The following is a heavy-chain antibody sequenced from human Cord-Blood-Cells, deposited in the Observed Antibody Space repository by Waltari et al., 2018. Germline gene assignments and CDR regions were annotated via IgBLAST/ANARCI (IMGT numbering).Heavy chain of an antibody. CDR3: ARQFMITFGGVIGYYYGMDV. CDR1: GGSISSSSYY. J-gene: IGHJ6*02. D-gene: IGHD3-16*01. Sequence: QLQLQESGPGLVKPSETLSLTCTVSGGSISSSSYYWGWIRQPPGKGLEWIGSIYYSGSTYYNPSLKSRVTISVDTSKNQFSLKLSSVTAADTAVYYCARQFMITFGGVIGYYYGMDVWSQGTTVTVSS. V-gene: IGHV4-39*01. CDR2: IYYSGST.